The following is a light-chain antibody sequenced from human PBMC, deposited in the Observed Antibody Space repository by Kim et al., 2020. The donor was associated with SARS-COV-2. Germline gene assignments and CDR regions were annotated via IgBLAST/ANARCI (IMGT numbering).Light chain of an antibody. CDR3: QHSNSYPIT. Sequence: SASVGERVTITCRASQGIRNHLAWYQQKPGKAPKLLIYGASTLQRGVSSRFSGSGSATEFTLTVSSLQPEDVATYYCQHSNSYPITFGGGTKLEI. CDR2: GAS. V-gene: IGKV1-9*01. CDR1: QGIRNH. J-gene: IGKJ4*01.